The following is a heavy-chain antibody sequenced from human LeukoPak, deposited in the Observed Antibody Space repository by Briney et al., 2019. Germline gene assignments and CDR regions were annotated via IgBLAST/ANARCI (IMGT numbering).Heavy chain of an antibody. CDR2: ISSSSSYI. V-gene: IGHV3-21*01. D-gene: IGHD2-15*01. CDR1: GFTFSSYT. J-gene: IGHJ6*02. Sequence: PGGSLRLSCAASGFTFSSYTMSWVRQAPGKGLEWVSSISSSSSYIYYADSVKGRLTISRDNAKNSLYLRMNSLRAEDTAVYYCARDPTPRYCSGGSCYTHYGMDVWGQGTTVTVSS. CDR3: ARDPTPRYCSGGSCYTHYGMDV.